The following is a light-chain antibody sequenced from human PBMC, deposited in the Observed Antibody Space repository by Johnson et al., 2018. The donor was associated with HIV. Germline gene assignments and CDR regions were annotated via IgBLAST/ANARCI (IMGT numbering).Light chain of an antibody. CDR3: GTWNTRLSVGHV. V-gene: IGLV1-51*01. J-gene: IGLJ1*01. Sequence: QSVLTQPPSVSAAPGQKVTVSCSGSSSNIGNNYVSWYQQLPGTAPKVLIYDNNKRPSGIPDRFSGSKSGTSATLGITGLQTGDEADYYCGTWNTRLSVGHVFGTGTKVTVL. CDR1: SSNIGNNY. CDR2: DNN.